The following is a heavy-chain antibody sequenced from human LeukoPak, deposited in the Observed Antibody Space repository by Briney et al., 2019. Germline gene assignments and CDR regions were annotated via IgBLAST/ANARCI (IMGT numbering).Heavy chain of an antibody. CDR2: IYYSGST. CDR1: GGSISSYY. V-gene: IGHV4-59*01. CDR3: ARVSWGLIGMDV. Sequence: PSETLSLTRTVSGGSISSYYWSWIRQPPGKGLEWIGYIYYSGSTNYNPSLKSRVTISVDTSKNQFSLKLSSVTAADTAVYYCARVSWGLIGMDVWGQGTTVTVSS. D-gene: IGHD6-13*01. J-gene: IGHJ6*02.